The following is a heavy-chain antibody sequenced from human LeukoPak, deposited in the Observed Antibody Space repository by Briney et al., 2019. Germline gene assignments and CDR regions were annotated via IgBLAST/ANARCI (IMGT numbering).Heavy chain of an antibody. CDR2: IYYSGST. J-gene: IGHJ4*02. V-gene: IGHV4-59*01. D-gene: IGHD1-26*01. CDR1: GGSISSYY. Sequence: SETLSLTCTVSGGSISSYYWSWVRQPPGKGLEWIGYIYYSGSTNYNPSLKSRVTISVETYKNQFSLKLSSVTAADTAVYYFATVVGARGGDYFDYWGQGTLVTVSS. CDR3: ATVVGARGGDYFDY.